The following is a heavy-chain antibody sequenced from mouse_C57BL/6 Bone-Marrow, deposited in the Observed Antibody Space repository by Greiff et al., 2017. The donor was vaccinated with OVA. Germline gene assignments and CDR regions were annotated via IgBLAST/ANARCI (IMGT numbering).Heavy chain of an antibody. J-gene: IGHJ3*01. CDR1: GYTFTDHI. CDR2: IYPVSGET. V-gene: IGHV1-11*01. Sequence: QVQLQQSGAELASPGASVTLSCKASGYTFTDHIMNWVKKSPGQGLEWIGRIYPVSGETNYNQKFMGKATFSVDRSSSTVYMVLNSLTSEDPAVYYWGRRQIRLPWFAYWGQGTLVTVSA. D-gene: IGHD3-2*02. CDR3: GRRQIRLPWFAY.